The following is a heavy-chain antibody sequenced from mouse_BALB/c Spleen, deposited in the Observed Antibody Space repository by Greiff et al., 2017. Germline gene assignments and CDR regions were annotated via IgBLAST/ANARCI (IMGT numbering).Heavy chain of an antibody. Sequence: EVQLQQSGPELVKPGASVKISCKASGYSFTGYYMHWVKQSHVKSLEWIGRINPYNGATSYNQNFKDKASLTVDKSSSTAYMELHSLTSEDSAVYYCAIYYGYDGGMDYWGQGTSVTVSS. CDR3: AIYYGYDGGMDY. V-gene: IGHV1-31*01. CDR2: INPYNGAT. J-gene: IGHJ4*01. D-gene: IGHD2-2*01. CDR1: GYSFTGYY.